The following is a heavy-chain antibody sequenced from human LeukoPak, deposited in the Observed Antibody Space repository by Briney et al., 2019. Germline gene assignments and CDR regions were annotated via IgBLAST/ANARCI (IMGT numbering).Heavy chain of an antibody. CDR1: GFTFSSYG. J-gene: IGHJ4*02. CDR2: IRYDGSNK. V-gene: IGHV3-30*02. D-gene: IGHD6-13*01. Sequence: PGGSLRLSCAASGFTFSSYGMHWVRQAPGKGLEWVAFIRYDGSNKCYADSVKGRFTISRDNSKNTLYLQMNSLRAEDTAVYYCAKVFRQQLPIGHYWGQGTLVTVSS. CDR3: AKVFRQQLPIGHY.